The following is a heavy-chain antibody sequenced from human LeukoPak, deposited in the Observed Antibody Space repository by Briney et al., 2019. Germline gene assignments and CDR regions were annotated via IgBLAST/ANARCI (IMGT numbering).Heavy chain of an antibody. D-gene: IGHD3-10*01. Sequence: GASVKVSCKASGYTFTGYYMHWVRQAPGKGLDWMGWINPNIGGTNYAQKFQGRVTMTRDTSISTAYMELSRLTYDDTAVYSCARGLRDYYGSGSYLKALDYFYYYMDVWGKGTTVTISS. J-gene: IGHJ6*03. CDR1: GYTFTGYY. V-gene: IGHV1-2*02. CDR2: INPNIGGT. CDR3: ARGLRDYYGSGSYLKALDYFYYYMDV.